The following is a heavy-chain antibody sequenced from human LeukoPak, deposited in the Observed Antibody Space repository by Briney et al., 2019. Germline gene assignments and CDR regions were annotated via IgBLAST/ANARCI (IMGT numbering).Heavy chain of an antibody. CDR3: ARGPSKVLRYFDWSSDYFDY. J-gene: IGHJ4*02. D-gene: IGHD3-9*01. V-gene: IGHV4-4*07. Sequence: SQTLSLTCTVSGGSISSYYWSWIRQPAGKGLEWIGRIYTSGSTNYNPSLKSRVTMSVDTSKNQFSLKLSSVTAADTAVYYCARGPSKVLRYFDWSSDYFDYWGQGTLVTVSS. CDR1: GGSISSYY. CDR2: IYTSGST.